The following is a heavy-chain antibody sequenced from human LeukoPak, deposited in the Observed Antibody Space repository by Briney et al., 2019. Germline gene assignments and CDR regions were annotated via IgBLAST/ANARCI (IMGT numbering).Heavy chain of an antibody. D-gene: IGHD5-18*01. V-gene: IGHV4-61*02. CDR1: GGSISSGSYY. J-gene: IGHJ4*02. CDR3: ARGLKRGYSYGYGY. CDR2: IYTSGST. Sequence: PSQTLSLTCTVSGGSISSGSYYWSWIRQPAGKGLEWIGRIYTSGSTNYNPSLKSRVTISVDTSKNQFSLKLSSVTAADTAVYYCARGLKRGYSYGYGYWGQGTLVTVSS.